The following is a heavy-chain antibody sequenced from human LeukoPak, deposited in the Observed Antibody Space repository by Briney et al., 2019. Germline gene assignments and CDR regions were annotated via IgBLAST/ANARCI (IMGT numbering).Heavy chain of an antibody. D-gene: IGHD6-19*01. CDR1: GGSFSGYY. J-gene: IGHJ6*03. CDR2: INHSGST. Sequence: PSETLSLTCAVYGGSFSGYYWSWIRQPPGKGLEWIGEINHSGSTNYNPSLKSRVTISVDTSKNQFSLKLSSVTAADTAVYYCARLKLVGSGWYRSYYYYMDVWGKGTTVTISS. V-gene: IGHV4-34*01. CDR3: ARLKLVGSGWYRSYYYYMDV.